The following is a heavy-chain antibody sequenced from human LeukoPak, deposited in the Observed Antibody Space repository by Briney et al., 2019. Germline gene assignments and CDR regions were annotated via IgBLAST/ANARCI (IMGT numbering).Heavy chain of an antibody. D-gene: IGHD6-19*01. CDR2: IKYDGSDE. J-gene: IGHJ4*02. CDR3: ARSSGWRSEFDY. Sequence: GGSLRLSCAASGFIFSSYWMTGVRQAPGKGLEWVANIKYDGSDEYYVDSVKGRFTISRDNAKNSLYLQMNSLRAEDTAVYYCARSSGWRSEFDYWGQGTLVTVSS. V-gene: IGHV3-7*01. CDR1: GFIFSSYW.